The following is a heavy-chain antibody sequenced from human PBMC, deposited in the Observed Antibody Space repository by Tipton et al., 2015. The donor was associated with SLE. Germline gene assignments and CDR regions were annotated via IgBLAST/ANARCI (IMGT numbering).Heavy chain of an antibody. CDR1: GGSFSGYY. D-gene: IGHD3-9*01. Sequence: GLVKPSETLSLTCAVYGGSFSGYYWSWIRQPPGKGLEWIGEINHSGSTNYNPSLKSRVTISVDTSKNQFSLKLSSVTTADTAVYYCARPLRFFEGGPFDPWGQGTLVTVSS. J-gene: IGHJ5*02. CDR3: ARPLRFFEGGPFDP. V-gene: IGHV4-34*01. CDR2: INHSGST.